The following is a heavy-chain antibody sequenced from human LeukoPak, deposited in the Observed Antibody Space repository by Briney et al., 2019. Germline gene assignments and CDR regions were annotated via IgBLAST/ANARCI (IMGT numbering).Heavy chain of an antibody. Sequence: SETLSLTCAVYGGSFSGYYWSWIRQPPRKGLEWIGEINHSGSTNSNPSLKSRVTISVDTSKNQFSLKLSSVTAADTAVYYCASHEYSSSSHDYWGQGTLVTVSS. D-gene: IGHD6-6*01. CDR3: ASHEYSSSSHDY. CDR2: INHSGST. CDR1: GGSFSGYY. V-gene: IGHV4-34*01. J-gene: IGHJ4*02.